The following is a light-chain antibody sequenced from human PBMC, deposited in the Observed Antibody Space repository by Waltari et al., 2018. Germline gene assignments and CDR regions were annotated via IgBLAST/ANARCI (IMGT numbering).Light chain of an antibody. CDR2: INE. Sequence: QSVLTQPPSASGAPGQRVSIPCSGSSSNIGKNTVNWYQHLPGAAPQLLIFINEQRPSGVPDRFSGSKSGTSASLAINGLQSDDAADYYCATWDDSLNGPVFGGGTTVSVL. CDR3: ATWDDSLNGPV. J-gene: IGLJ2*01. V-gene: IGLV1-44*01. CDR1: SSNIGKNT.